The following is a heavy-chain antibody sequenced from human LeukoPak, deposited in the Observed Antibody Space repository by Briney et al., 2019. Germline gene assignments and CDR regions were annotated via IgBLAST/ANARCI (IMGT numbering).Heavy chain of an antibody. CDR1: GYTFTGYH. D-gene: IGHD6-13*01. CDR3: ARDQGSLTRSWYTGY. CDR2: INPYSGDT. J-gene: IGHJ4*02. V-gene: IGHV1-2*06. Sequence: GASVKVSCKASGYTFTGYHIPWVRQAPGQGLEWMGRINPYSGDTNFAQKFQGRVTMTRDTSITTAHMDLSSLTPDDTAVYFCARDQGSLTRSWYTGYWGQGTQVTVSS.